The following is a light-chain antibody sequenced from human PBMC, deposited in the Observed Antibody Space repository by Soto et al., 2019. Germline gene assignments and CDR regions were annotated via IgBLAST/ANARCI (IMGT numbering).Light chain of an antibody. CDR2: GAH. V-gene: IGKV3-20*01. CDR3: QQYNNWPPWT. CDR1: QSVDRRY. J-gene: IGKJ1*01. Sequence: EIVLTQSPGTLSLSPGERATPSCRASQSVDRRYLAWYQQKPGQAPRLLFYGAHSRATGIPDRFSGSGSGTDFTLTISSLQSEDFAVYYCQQYNNWPPWTFGQGTKVDIK.